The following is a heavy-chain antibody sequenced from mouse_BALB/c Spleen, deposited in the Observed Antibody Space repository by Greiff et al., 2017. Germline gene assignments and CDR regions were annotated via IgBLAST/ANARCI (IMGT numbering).Heavy chain of an antibody. CDR2: ISSGGST. CDR3: ARSTMLPTWFAY. D-gene: IGHD1-1*02. Sequence: EVKLMESGGGLVKPGGSLKLSCAASGFTFSSYAMSWVRQTPEKRLEWVASISSGGSTYYPDSVKGRFTISRDNARNILYLQMSSLRSEDTAMYYCARSTMLPTWFAYWGQGTLVTVSA. CDR1: GFTFSSYA. V-gene: IGHV5-6-5*01. J-gene: IGHJ3*01.